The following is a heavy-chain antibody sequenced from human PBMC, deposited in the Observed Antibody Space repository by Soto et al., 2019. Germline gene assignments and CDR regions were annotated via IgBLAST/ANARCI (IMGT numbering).Heavy chain of an antibody. CDR2: ISRDGGTK. J-gene: IGHJ4*02. D-gene: IGHD2-8*02. CDR3: TGEVASGY. Sequence: QVHLVESGGGVVQPGRSLRLSCAVSGFTVSTYGMHCVRQAPGKGLEWVAVISRDGGTKFYADSVKGRFTISRDNSRNTLFLEMNSLRGDDMAVYYCTGEVASGYWGQGTLVTVSS. V-gene: IGHV3-30*03. CDR1: GFTVSTYG.